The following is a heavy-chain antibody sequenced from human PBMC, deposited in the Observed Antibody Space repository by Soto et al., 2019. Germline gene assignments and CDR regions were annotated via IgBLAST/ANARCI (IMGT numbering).Heavy chain of an antibody. J-gene: IGHJ6*02. V-gene: IGHV3-43*01. CDR1: GFTFDDYT. D-gene: IGHD2-15*01. CDR2: ISWDGGST. CDR3: AKDIGCSGGSCYWGYYYGMDV. Sequence: EVQLVESGGVVVQPGGSLRLSCAASGFTFDDYTMHWVRQAPGKGLEWVSLISWDGGSTYYADSVKGRFTISRDNSKNSLYLQMNSLRTEDTALYYCAKDIGCSGGSCYWGYYYGMDVWGQGTTVTVSS.